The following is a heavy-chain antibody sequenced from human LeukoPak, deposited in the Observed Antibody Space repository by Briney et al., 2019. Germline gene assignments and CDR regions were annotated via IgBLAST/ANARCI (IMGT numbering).Heavy chain of an antibody. V-gene: IGHV4-39*07. Sequence: SETLSLTCIVSGGSISSSIYYWAWVRQPPGKGLEWIVTVFYNGATQYSPPLRSRVTISIDTSTNQFSLKLSSVTAADTAVYYCARAEIIGEFDYWGQGTLVTVSS. CDR2: VFYNGAT. CDR3: ARAEIIGEFDY. J-gene: IGHJ4*02. CDR1: GGSISSSIYY. D-gene: IGHD7-27*01.